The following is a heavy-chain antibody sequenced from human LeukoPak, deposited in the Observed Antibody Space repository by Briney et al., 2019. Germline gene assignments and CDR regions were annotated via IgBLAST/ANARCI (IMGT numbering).Heavy chain of an antibody. Sequence: PSETLSLTCTVSGGSLSNYYWSWVRQPPGKGLEYIGCIYYSRSTKYNPSLTSRVTISVDTSKHQFSLKLSSVTAADSAVYYCAREGPSSSGSYLNCFDPWGHGTLVTVSS. J-gene: IGHJ5*02. V-gene: IGHV4-59*01. D-gene: IGHD1-26*01. CDR2: IYYSRST. CDR3: AREGPSSSGSYLNCFDP. CDR1: GGSLSNYY.